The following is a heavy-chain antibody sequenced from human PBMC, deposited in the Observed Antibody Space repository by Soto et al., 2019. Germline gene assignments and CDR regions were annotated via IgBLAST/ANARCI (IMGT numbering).Heavy chain of an antibody. CDR1: GGTFSSYA. V-gene: IGHV1-69*13. J-gene: IGHJ5*02. CDR3: ARVGATFGVVYNWFDP. CDR2: IIPIFGTA. D-gene: IGHD3-3*01. Sequence: SVKVSCKASGGTFSSYAISWVRQAPGQGLEWMGGIIPIFGTANYAQKFQGRVTITADESTSTAYMELSSLRSEDTAVYYCARVGATFGVVYNWFDPWGQGTLVTVSS.